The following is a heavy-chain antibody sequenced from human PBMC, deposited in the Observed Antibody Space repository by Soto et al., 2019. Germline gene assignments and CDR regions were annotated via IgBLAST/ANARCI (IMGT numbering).Heavy chain of an antibody. CDR2: IYYSGST. V-gene: IGHV4-59*01. CDR3: ARNGWNYGYYYYSMDV. D-gene: IGHD1-7*01. Sequence: QVQLQESGPGLVKPSETLSLTCTVSGGSNSSYYWSWIRQPPGKGLEWIGYIYYSGSTNYNPSLKSRVTIPVDTFRHLFSLKLGSVTAADTAVYYCARNGWNYGYYYYSMDVWGKGTTVTVSS. CDR1: GGSNSSYY. J-gene: IGHJ6*03.